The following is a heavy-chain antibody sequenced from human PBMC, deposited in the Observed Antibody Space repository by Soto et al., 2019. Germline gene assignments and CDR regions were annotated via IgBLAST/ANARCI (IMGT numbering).Heavy chain of an antibody. V-gene: IGHV1-3*01. Sequence: ASVKVSCKASGDTFTSHAMHWVRQAPGQSLEWMGWINGGTGQTKHSQRFQGRVTTTRDTSASTAYMELSSLRSEDTAVYYCARGKGMEENYYYGLDIWGQGTTVTVSS. CDR3: ARGKGMEENYYYGLDI. D-gene: IGHD1-1*01. CDR2: INGGTGQT. J-gene: IGHJ6*02. CDR1: GDTFTSHA.